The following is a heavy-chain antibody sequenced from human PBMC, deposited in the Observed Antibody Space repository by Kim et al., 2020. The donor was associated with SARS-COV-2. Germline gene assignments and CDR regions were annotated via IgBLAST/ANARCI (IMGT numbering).Heavy chain of an antibody. Sequence: GGSLRLSCVASGFTFSNYHMHWVRQAPGKGLEWVGLAWHDGTYEYYADSVKGRFTISRDNSKNTLYLEINSLRADDTAVYYCATEGAVAGIHEFDNWGQGTLVTLSS. CDR2: AWHDGTYE. CDR1: GFTFSNYH. D-gene: IGHD6-19*01. V-gene: IGHV3-33*03. J-gene: IGHJ4*02. CDR3: ATEGAVAGIHEFDN.